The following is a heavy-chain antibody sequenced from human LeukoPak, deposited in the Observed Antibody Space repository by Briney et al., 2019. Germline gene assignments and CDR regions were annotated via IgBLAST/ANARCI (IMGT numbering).Heavy chain of an antibody. CDR1: GFTFSSYW. D-gene: IGHD2-15*01. J-gene: IGHJ4*02. CDR2: IKQDGSEK. Sequence: GGSLRLSCAASGFTFSSYWMSWVRQAPGKGREWVANIKQDGSEKYYVDSVKGRFTISRDNAKNSLYLQMNSLRAEDTAVYYCARGIYCSGGSCYLDYWGQGTLVTVSS. CDR3: ARGIYCSGGSCYLDY. V-gene: IGHV3-7*04.